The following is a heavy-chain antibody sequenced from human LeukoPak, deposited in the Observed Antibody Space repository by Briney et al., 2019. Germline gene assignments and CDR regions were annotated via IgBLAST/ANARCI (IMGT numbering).Heavy chain of an antibody. CDR1: GFTVSSNY. CDR2: IYSGGST. CDR3: AKAKTITMIVVNFDY. J-gene: IGHJ4*02. D-gene: IGHD3-22*01. Sequence: PGGSLRLSCAASGFTVSSNYMSWVRQAPGKGLEWVSVIYSGGSTYYADSVKGRFTISRDNSKNTLYLQMNSLRAEDTAVYYCAKAKTITMIVVNFDYWGQGTLVTVSS. V-gene: IGHV3-66*01.